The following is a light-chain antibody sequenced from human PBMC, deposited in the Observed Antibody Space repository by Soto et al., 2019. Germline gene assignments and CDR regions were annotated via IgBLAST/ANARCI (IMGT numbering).Light chain of an antibody. CDR1: SSDIGSYNY. CDR3: SSYAGRPWA. Sequence: QSALTQPPSASGSPGQSVTISCTGTSSDIGSYNYVSWYQQHPGKAPKLIIYEVTKRPSGVPDRFSASKSGNTASLTVSGLQAEDEADYYCSSYAGRPWAFGGGTKLTVL. J-gene: IGLJ3*02. V-gene: IGLV2-8*01. CDR2: EVT.